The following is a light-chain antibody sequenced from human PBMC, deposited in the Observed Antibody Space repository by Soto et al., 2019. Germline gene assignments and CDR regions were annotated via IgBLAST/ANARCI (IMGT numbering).Light chain of an antibody. CDR1: QSINGDY. V-gene: IGKV3-20*01. CDR2: SAS. Sequence: EIVLTQSPGTLSLSPGERATLSCRASQSINGDYLAWYQQKSDQAPRLLIYSASSRATGVPDRFSASWSGTDFTLTISRLEPEDVAVYHCQQYGSLPWTFGQGTKVEI. CDR3: QQYGSLPWT. J-gene: IGKJ1*01.